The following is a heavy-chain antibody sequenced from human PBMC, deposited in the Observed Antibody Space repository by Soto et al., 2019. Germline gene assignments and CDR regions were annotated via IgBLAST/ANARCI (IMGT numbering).Heavy chain of an antibody. V-gene: IGHV4-59*08. Sequence: TLSLTCTVSGGSIGSYYWSWIRQPPGKGLEWIGYIYYSGSTNYNPSLKSRVTISVDTSKNQFSLKLSSVTAADTAVYYCARSQTTVTTYPFDYWGQGTLVTVSS. CDR3: ARSQTTVTTYPFDY. CDR2: IYYSGST. D-gene: IGHD4-17*01. CDR1: GGSIGSYY. J-gene: IGHJ4*02.